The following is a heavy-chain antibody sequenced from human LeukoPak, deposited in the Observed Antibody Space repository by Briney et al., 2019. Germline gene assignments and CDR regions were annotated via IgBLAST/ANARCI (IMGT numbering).Heavy chain of an antibody. CDR3: ARDLRAGTNDY. CDR2: ITAYNGNT. V-gene: IGHV1-18*01. J-gene: IGHJ4*02. Sequence: ASVKVSCKASGYTFTTYGISWVRQAPGQGLEWMGWITAYNGNTNYAQKLQGRVTMTTDTSTSTAYMELRSLRSDDTAVYYCARDLRAGTNDYWGQGTLVTVSS. CDR1: GYTFTTYG. D-gene: IGHD1-7*01.